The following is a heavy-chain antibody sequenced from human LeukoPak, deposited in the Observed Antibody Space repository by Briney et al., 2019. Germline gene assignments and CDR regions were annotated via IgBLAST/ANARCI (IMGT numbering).Heavy chain of an antibody. CDR3: ARGMLRNPAHDY. CDR2: ISAYNGNT. Sequence: ASVKVSCKASGYTFTSYGISWVRQAPGQGLEWMGWISAYNGNTNYAQKFQGRVTITADESTSTAYMELSSLRSEDTAVYYCARGMLRNPAHDYRGQGTLVTVSS. J-gene: IGHJ4*02. D-gene: IGHD2-8*01. V-gene: IGHV1-18*01. CDR1: GYTFTSYG.